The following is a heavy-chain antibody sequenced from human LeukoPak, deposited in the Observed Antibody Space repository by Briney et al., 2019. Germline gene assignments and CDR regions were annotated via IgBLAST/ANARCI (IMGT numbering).Heavy chain of an antibody. CDR3: AKVMAERRALTPYFDS. Sequence: GGSLRLSCAASGFTFSSYSMTWVRQAPGKGLEWVAAISFDGINTHYPDSVKGRFFISRDTPMKTVYLQLNDLRPEDTAVYSCAKVMAERRALTPYFDSWGQGALVTVSS. D-gene: IGHD1-1*01. CDR2: ISFDGINT. J-gene: IGHJ4*02. CDR1: GFTFSSYS. V-gene: IGHV3-30*18.